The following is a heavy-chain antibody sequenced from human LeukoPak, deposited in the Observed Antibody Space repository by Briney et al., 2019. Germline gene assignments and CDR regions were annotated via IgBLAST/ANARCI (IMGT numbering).Heavy chain of an antibody. CDR3: ARHFTVVNNWFDP. Sequence: SETLSLTCTVSGGSISPYYWGWIRQPPGKGLEWIGSIYHSGSTYYNPSLKSRVTISVDTSKNQFSLKLSSVTAADTAVYYCARHFTVVNNWFDPWGQGTLVTVSS. J-gene: IGHJ5*02. V-gene: IGHV4-39*01. CDR1: GGSISPYY. D-gene: IGHD4-23*01. CDR2: IYHSGST.